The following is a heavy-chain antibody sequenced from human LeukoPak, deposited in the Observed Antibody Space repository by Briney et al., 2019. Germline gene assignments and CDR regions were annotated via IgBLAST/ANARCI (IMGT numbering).Heavy chain of an antibody. CDR1: GGSISSGGYY. V-gene: IGHV4-31*03. CDR3: ARVTTRGTRTRGYYFDY. D-gene: IGHD1-14*01. J-gene: IGHJ4*02. CDR2: IYYSGST. Sequence: PSQTLSLTCTVSGGSISSGGYYWSWIRQHPGKGLEWIGYIYYSGSTYYNPSLKSRVTTSVDTSKNQFSLKLSSVTAADTAVYYCARVTTRGTRTRGYYFDYWGQGTLVTVSS.